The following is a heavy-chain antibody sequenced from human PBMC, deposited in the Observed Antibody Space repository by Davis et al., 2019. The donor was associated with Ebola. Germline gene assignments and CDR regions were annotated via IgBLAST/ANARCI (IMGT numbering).Heavy chain of an antibody. CDR3: ARDQSTKGNDY. CDR1: GFTFSSYS. Sequence: GESLKISCAASGFTFSSYSMNWVRQAPGKGLEWVSSISSSSSYIYYADSVKGRFTISRDNAKNSLYLQMNSLRAEDTAVYYCARDQSTKGNDYWGQGTLVTVSS. J-gene: IGHJ4*02. D-gene: IGHD2-8*01. V-gene: IGHV3-21*01. CDR2: ISSSSSYI.